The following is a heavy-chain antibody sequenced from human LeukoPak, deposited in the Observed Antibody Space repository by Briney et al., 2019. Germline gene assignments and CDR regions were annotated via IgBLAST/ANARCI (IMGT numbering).Heavy chain of an antibody. CDR1: GFAFSDFW. Sequence: GGSLRLSCAASGFAFSDFWMSWVRQAPGKGLEWVANIRHDGNAKNYVPSVRGRFTISRDNAKNSLYLQMNSLTVEDTAVYYDATSHDSAGNDWGQGTLVTVSS. CDR2: IRHDGNAK. CDR3: ATSHDSAGND. V-gene: IGHV3-7*01. J-gene: IGHJ4*02. D-gene: IGHD2-15*01.